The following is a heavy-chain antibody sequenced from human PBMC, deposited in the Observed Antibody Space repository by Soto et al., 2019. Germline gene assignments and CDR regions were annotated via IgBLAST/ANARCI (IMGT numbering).Heavy chain of an antibody. D-gene: IGHD2-15*01. V-gene: IGHV3-23*01. CDR3: AKALGFCSGGSCSFDY. CDR1: GLTFSSYA. CDR2: ISGSGGST. J-gene: IGHJ4*02. Sequence: EVQLSESGGRLVQPGGSLRLSCAASGLTFSSYAMTWVRQAPGKGLEWVSGISGSGGSTYYADSVRGRFTISRDNSKNTLDLHMNSLRAEDTAVYYCAKALGFCSGGSCSFDYLGLGTLVTVS.